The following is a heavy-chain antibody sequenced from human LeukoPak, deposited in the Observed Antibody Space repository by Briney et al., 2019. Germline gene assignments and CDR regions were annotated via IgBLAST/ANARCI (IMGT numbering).Heavy chain of an antibody. Sequence: SETLSLTCAVSGGSISSGGYSWSWIRQPPGKGLEWIGYIYHSGSTYYNPSLKSRVTISVDRSKNQFSLKPSSVTAADTAVYYCARGGYYDSSGYYDYWGQGTLVTVSS. CDR3: ARGGYYDSSGYYDY. V-gene: IGHV4-30-2*01. J-gene: IGHJ4*02. D-gene: IGHD3-22*01. CDR2: IYHSGST. CDR1: GGSISSGGYS.